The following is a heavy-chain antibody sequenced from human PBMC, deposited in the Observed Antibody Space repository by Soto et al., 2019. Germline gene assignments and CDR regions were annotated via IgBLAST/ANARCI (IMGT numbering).Heavy chain of an antibody. Sequence: GASVKVSCKASGGTFSSCAISWVRQAPGQGLEWMGGIIPIFGTANYAQKFQGRVTITADESTSTAYMELNSLRAEDTAVYYCARDRYYDFWSGSFGMDVWGQGTTVTVSS. CDR1: GGTFSSCA. J-gene: IGHJ6*02. CDR3: ARDRYYDFWSGSFGMDV. D-gene: IGHD3-3*01. V-gene: IGHV1-69*13. CDR2: IIPIFGTA.